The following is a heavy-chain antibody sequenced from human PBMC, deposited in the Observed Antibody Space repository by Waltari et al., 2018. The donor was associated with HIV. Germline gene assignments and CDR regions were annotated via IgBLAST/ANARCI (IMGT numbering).Heavy chain of an antibody. V-gene: IGHV3-66*01. CDR1: GLTVSSHY. D-gene: IGHD5-18*01. J-gene: IGHJ6*02. Sequence: EVKLVESGGGLVQPGGSLSISCAASGLTVSSHYMSWASQAPGKGRELVSLICTGGSTVYPDSVKCILTIARENSKNTRYLQMNRLRAEDTALYYCASPNTTMVHAHYYFFHMDVWGQGTTVTVSS. CDR2: ICTGGST. CDR3: ASPNTTMVHAHYYFFHMDV.